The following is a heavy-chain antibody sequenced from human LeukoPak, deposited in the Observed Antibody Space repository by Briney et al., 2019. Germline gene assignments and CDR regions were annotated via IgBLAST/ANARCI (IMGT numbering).Heavy chain of an antibody. CDR2: IYYSGST. Sequence: PSETLSLTCTVSGGSVSSGSYYWSWIRQPPGKGLEWIGYIYYSGSTNYNPSLKSRVTISVDTSKNQFSLKLSSVTAADTAVYYCARDDSSGWYSDWGQGNLVTVSS. J-gene: IGHJ4*02. CDR1: GGSVSSGSYY. CDR3: ARDDSSGWYSD. D-gene: IGHD6-19*01. V-gene: IGHV4-61*01.